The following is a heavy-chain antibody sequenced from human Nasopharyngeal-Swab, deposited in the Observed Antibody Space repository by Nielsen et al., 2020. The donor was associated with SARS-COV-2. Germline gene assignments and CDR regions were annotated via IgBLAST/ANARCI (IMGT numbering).Heavy chain of an antibody. D-gene: IGHD1-1*01. J-gene: IGHJ5*02. CDR2: IYHSGTT. CDR3: ARSSSTSATWYFDA. Sequence: SETLSLTFDVSGGSVRNSNYWSWVRQSPGKGLEWIGAIYHSGTTNYNPSLQSRVTISVDKSKNQFSLKLGSVTAADTAVYYCARSSSTSATWYFDAWGPGTLVTVSS. CDR1: GGSVRNSNY. V-gene: IGHV4-4*02.